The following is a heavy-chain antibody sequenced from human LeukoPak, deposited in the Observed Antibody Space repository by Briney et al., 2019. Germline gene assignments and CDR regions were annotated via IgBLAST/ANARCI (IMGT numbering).Heavy chain of an antibody. D-gene: IGHD3-22*01. CDR3: ATYSSLNRREFQY. Sequence: GGSLRLSCAASGFTFSSYAMSWVRQAPGKGLEWVSAISGSGGSTYYADSVKGRFTISRDNAKNSLYLQMNSLRAEDTAVYYCATYSSLNRREFQYWGQGTLLTVSS. CDR1: GFTFSSYA. J-gene: IGHJ1*01. V-gene: IGHV3-23*01. CDR2: ISGSGGST.